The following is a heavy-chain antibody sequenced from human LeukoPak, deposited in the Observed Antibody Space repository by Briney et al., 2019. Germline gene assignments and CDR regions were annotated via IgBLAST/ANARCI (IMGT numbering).Heavy chain of an antibody. V-gene: IGHV4-4*02. CDR2: IYHSGST. D-gene: IGHD3-22*01. CDR1: GGSISSSNW. Sequence: SETLSLTCAVSGGSISSSNWWSWARQPPGKGLEWIAEIYHSGSTNYNPSLKSRVTISVDKSKNQFSLRLISVTAADTAVYYCATYSSGYYHPAYFDYWGPGTLVTVSS. CDR3: ATYSSGYYHPAYFDY. J-gene: IGHJ4*02.